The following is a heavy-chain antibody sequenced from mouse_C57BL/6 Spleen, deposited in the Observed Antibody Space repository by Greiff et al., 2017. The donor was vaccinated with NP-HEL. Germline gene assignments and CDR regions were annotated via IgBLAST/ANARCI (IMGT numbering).Heavy chain of an antibody. CDR1: GYTFTSYW. Sequence: QVQLQQPGAELVRPGSSVKLSCKASGYTFTSYWMDWVKQRPGQGLEWIGNIYPSDSETHYNQKFKDKATLTVDKYSSTAYMQLSSLTSEDSAVYYCARTGYYFDYWGQGTTLTVSS. J-gene: IGHJ2*01. CDR3: ARTGYYFDY. D-gene: IGHD4-1*01. V-gene: IGHV1-61*01. CDR2: IYPSDSET.